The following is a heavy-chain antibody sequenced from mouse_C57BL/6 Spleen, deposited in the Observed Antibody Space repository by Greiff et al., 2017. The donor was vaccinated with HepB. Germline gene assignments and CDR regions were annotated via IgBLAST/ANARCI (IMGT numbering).Heavy chain of an antibody. CDR1: GYTFTSYW. Sequence: VQLQQSGAELVMPGASVKLSCKASGYTFTSYWMHWVKQRPGQGLEWIGEIDPSDSYTNYNQKFKGKSTLTVDKSSSTAYMQLSSLTSEDSAAYYCARYGSGFAYWGQGTLVTVSA. V-gene: IGHV1-69*01. J-gene: IGHJ3*01. D-gene: IGHD1-1*01. CDR2: IDPSDSYT. CDR3: ARYGSGFAY.